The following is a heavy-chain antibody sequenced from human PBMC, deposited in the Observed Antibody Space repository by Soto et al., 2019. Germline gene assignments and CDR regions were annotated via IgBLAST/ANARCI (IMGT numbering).Heavy chain of an antibody. CDR3: ARVHTVTTYFDV. D-gene: IGHD4-17*01. CDR2: MNPNSGNT. J-gene: IGHJ2*01. V-gene: IGHV1-8*01. CDR1: GYTFTSYD. Sequence: QVQLVQSGAEVGKPGASVKVSCKASGYTFTSYDINWVRQASGQGLEWMGWMNPNSGNTGSAQRFQGRLTMTRNSSIKTAYMELTCLTSEDAAVYYCARVHTVTTYFDVWGRGTLVAVSS.